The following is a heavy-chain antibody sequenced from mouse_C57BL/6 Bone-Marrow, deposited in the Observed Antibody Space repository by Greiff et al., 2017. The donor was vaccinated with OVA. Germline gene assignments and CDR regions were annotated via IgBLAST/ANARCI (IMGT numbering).Heavy chain of an antibody. J-gene: IGHJ1*03. Sequence: VQLQQSGPELVKPGASVKISCKASGYTFTDYYMNWVKQSHGKSLEWIGDINPNNGGTSYNQKFKGKATLTVDKSSSTAYMELRSLTSEDSAVYYCARRNLGYFDVWGTGTTVTVSS. CDR3: ARRNLGYFDV. CDR1: GYTFTDYY. CDR2: INPNNGGT. V-gene: IGHV1-26*01.